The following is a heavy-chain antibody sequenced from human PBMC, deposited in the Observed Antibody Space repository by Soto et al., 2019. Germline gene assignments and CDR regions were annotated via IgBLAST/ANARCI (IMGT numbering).Heavy chain of an antibody. D-gene: IGHD3-22*01. J-gene: IGHJ4*02. V-gene: IGHV4-31*03. CDR1: GCSISSGGYY. CDR2: IYYSGST. CDR3: ASLYYYDSSGYYPLDY. Sequence: TLSLTCTLSGCSISSGGYYRGWIRQHPGKGLERIGYIYYSGSTYYNPSLKSRVTISVDTSKNHFSLKLSSVTAADTAVYYCASLYYYDSSGYYPLDYWGQGTLVTVSS.